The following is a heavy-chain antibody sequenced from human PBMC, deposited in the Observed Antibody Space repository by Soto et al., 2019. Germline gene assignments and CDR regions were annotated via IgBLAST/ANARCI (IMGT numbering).Heavy chain of an antibody. J-gene: IGHJ4*02. CDR3: ARVVGVSMARSHFDY. CDR2: IYYSGST. D-gene: IGHD3-10*01. Sequence: PSETLSLTCTVSGGSISSGDYYWSWIRQPPGKGLEWIGYIYYSGSTYYNPSLKSRVTISVDTSKNQFSLKLSSVTAADTAVYYCARVVGVSMARSHFDYWGQGTLVTVSS. CDR1: GGSISSGDYY. V-gene: IGHV4-30-4*01.